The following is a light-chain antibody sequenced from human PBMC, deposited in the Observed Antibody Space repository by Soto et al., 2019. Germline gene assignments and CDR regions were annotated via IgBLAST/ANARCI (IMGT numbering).Light chain of an antibody. CDR3: QQFRNWPWT. V-gene: IGKV3D-15*01. Sequence: EIVLTQSPGTLSLSPGDRVTLSCMASQSISINLAWYKHKPGQAPRPLSHAGSTRATGIPARISGSGSGTEFTLTISSLKSEDFEVYYCQQFRNWPWTFGQGTKVDIK. CDR1: QSISIN. J-gene: IGKJ1*01. CDR2: AGS.